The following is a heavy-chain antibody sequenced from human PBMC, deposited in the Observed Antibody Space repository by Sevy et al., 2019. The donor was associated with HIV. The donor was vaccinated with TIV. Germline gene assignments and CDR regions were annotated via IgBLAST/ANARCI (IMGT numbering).Heavy chain of an antibody. V-gene: IGHV1-46*03. J-gene: IGHJ6*02. CDR1: GYTFTTYY. D-gene: IGHD2-15*01. Sequence: ASVKVSCKASGYTFTTYYMHWVRQAPGRGLEWMGIINPSGGGTSYAQKFQGRVTMTRDTSTSTVYLELSSLRSEDTAVYYCTKDVVATPNYYSGMDVWGQGTTVTVSS. CDR2: INPSGGGT. CDR3: TKDVVATPNYYSGMDV.